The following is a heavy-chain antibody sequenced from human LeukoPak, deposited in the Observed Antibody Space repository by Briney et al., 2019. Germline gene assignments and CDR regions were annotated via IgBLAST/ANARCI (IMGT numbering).Heavy chain of an antibody. D-gene: IGHD3-10*01. V-gene: IGHV4-31*11. J-gene: IGHJ4*02. CDR2: IYYSGST. CDR3: ARGYGSGNRNVDY. Sequence: PSETLSLTCAVYGGSFSGYYWSWIRQHPGKGLEWIGYIYYSGSTYYNPSLKSRVTISVDTSKNQFSLKLSSVTAADTAVYYCARGYGSGNRNVDYWGQGTLVTVSS. CDR1: GGSFSGYY.